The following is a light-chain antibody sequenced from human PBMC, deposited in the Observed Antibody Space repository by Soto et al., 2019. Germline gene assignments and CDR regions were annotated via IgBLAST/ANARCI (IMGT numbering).Light chain of an antibody. CDR1: QSVSSN. J-gene: IGKJ5*01. Sequence: EIVMTQSPAPLSVSPGERATLSCRASQSVSSNLAWYQQKPGQAPRLLIYGASTRATGIPARFSGSGSGTDFTLTISRLEPEDFAVYYCQQYGSPITFGQGTRLEIK. CDR2: GAS. CDR3: QQYGSPIT. V-gene: IGKV3-15*01.